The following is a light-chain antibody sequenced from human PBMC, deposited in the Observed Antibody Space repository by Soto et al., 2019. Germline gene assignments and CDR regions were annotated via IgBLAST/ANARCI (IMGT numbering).Light chain of an antibody. CDR3: QNYNSAPYA. V-gene: IGKV1-27*01. CDR1: QGISNY. CDR2: EAS. J-gene: IGKJ2*01. Sequence: DIQMTQSPSFLSASVGDRVTITCRASQGISNYVAWYQQKPGKVPALLIYEASTLQSGVPSRFSGRGSGTDFTLTISSLQPEDVATYFCQNYNSAPYAFGQGTKLEIK.